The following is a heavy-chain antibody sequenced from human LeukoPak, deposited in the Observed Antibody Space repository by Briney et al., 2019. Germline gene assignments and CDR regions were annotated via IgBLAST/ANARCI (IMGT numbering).Heavy chain of an antibody. J-gene: IGHJ4*02. CDR3: ARSEGTGWNY. CDR1: GGSIGSYY. Sequence: PSETLSLTCTVSGGSIGSYYWSWIRQPPGKGLEWIGYIYYSGSTNYNPSLKSRVTISVDTSKNQFSLKLSSVTAADTAVYYCARSEGTGWNYWGQGTLVTVSS. V-gene: IGHV4-59*01. D-gene: IGHD1-14*01. CDR2: IYYSGST.